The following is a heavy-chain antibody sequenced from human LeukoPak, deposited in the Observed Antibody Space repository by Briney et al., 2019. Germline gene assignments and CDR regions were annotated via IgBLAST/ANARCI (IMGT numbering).Heavy chain of an antibody. CDR2: IYTSGST. D-gene: IGHD3-3*01. CDR1: GGSISSGSYY. CDR3: ARKTRVTIFGVGPTDAFDI. J-gene: IGHJ3*02. V-gene: IGHV4-61*02. Sequence: SETLSLTCTVSGGSISSGSYYWSWIRQPAGRGLEWIGRIYTSGSTNYNPSLKSRVTISVDTSKNQFSLKLSSVTAADTAVYYCARKTRVTIFGVGPTDAFDIWGQGTMVTVSS.